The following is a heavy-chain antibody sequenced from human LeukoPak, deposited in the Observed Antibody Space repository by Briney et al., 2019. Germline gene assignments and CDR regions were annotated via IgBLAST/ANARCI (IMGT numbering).Heavy chain of an antibody. V-gene: IGHV4-30-4*01. CDR2: IYYSGST. D-gene: IGHD6-13*01. CDR1: GGSISSGDYY. Sequence: SQTLSLTCTVSGGSISSGDYYWSWIRQPPGKGLEWIGYIYYSGSTYYNPSLKSRVTISVDTSKNQFSLKLSYVTAADTAVYYCARGGLYSSSWLNWFDPWGQGTLVTVSS. CDR3: ARGGLYSSSWLNWFDP. J-gene: IGHJ5*02.